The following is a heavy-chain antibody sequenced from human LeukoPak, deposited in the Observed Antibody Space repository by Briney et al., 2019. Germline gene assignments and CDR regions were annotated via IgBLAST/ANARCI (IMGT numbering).Heavy chain of an antibody. CDR3: AREFRVYYYFDY. V-gene: IGHV4-61*02. D-gene: IGHD3-10*01. J-gene: IGHJ4*02. CDR1: GGSISSGSYY. Sequence: SETLSLTCTVSGGSISSGSYYWSWIRQPAGMGLEWVGRIYTSGSTNYNSSLRRRVTISVDTSKNQFSLTLSSLTAADTAVYYCAREFRVYYYFDYWGQGTLVTVSS. CDR2: IYTSGST.